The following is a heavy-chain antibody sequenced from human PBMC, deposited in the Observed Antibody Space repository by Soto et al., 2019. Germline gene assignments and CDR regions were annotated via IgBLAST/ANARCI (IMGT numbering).Heavy chain of an antibody. CDR1: GYTFTSYG. J-gene: IGHJ3*02. CDR2: ISAYNGNT. V-gene: IGHV1-18*01. CDR3: ARETLFDSPPDAIDS. Sequence: GASVKVSCKASGYTFTSYGISWVRQAPGQGLEWMGWISAYNGNTNYAQKLQGRVTITTDTSTSTAYMELRSLRSDDTAVYYCARETLFDSPPDAIDSWGQGTRVTVAS. D-gene: IGHD2-21*01.